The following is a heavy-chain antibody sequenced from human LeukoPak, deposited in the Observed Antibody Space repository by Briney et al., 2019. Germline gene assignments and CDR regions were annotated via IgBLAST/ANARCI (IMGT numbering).Heavy chain of an antibody. V-gene: IGHV1-18*01. Sequence: GASVKVSCKASGYTFTSYGISWVRQAPGQGLEWMGWISAYNGNTNYAQKLQGRVTMTTDTSTSTAYMELRSLRSDDTAVYYCASAREDYDYLWGSYPKYYFDYWGQGTLVTVSS. CDR1: GYTFTSYG. D-gene: IGHD3-16*02. CDR2: ISAYNGNT. J-gene: IGHJ4*02. CDR3: ASAREDYDYLWGSYPKYYFDY.